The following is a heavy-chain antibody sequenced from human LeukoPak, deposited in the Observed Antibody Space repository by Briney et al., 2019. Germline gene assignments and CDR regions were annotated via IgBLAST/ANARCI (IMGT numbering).Heavy chain of an antibody. Sequence: SETLSLTCTVSGGSISSSSYYWGWIRQPAGKGLEWIGSIYYSGSTYYNPSLKSRVTISVDTSKNQFSLKLSSVTAADTAVYYCARQPGYCSSTSCWFDYWGQGTLVTVSS. CDR3: ARQPGYCSSTSCWFDY. D-gene: IGHD2-2*01. CDR2: IYYSGST. J-gene: IGHJ4*02. CDR1: GGSISSSSYY. V-gene: IGHV4-39*01.